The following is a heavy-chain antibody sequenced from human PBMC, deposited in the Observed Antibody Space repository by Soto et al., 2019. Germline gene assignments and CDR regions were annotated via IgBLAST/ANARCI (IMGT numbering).Heavy chain of an antibody. CDR2: FDPEDGET. CDR1: GYTLTELS. D-gene: IGHD3-9*01. V-gene: IGHV1-24*01. CDR3: ATRFSPSGGYDILTGYPPYYFDY. J-gene: IGHJ4*02. Sequence: ASVKVSCKVSGYTLTELSMHWVRQAPGKGLEWMGGFDPEDGETIYAQKFQGRVTMTEDTSTDTAYMELSSLRSEDTAVYYCATRFSPSGGYDILTGYPPYYFDYWGQGTLVTVSS.